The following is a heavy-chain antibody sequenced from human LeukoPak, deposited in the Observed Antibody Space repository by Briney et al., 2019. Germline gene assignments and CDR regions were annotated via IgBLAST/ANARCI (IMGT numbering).Heavy chain of an antibody. CDR2: IRSKANSYAT. V-gene: IGHV3-73*01. Sequence: GGSLRLSCAASGFTFSGSAMHWVRPASGEGLEWVGRIRSKANSYATAYAASVKGRFTISRDDSKNTAYLQMNSVKSEGTAVYYCTSLFSGSYYEDYWGQGTLVTVSS. J-gene: IGHJ4*02. D-gene: IGHD1-26*01. CDR3: TSLFSGSYYEDY. CDR1: GFTFSGSA.